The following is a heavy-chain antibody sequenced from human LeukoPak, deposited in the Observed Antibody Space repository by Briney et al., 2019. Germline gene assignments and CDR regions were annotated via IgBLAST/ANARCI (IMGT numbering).Heavy chain of an antibody. CDR1: GGSISSGSYY. CDR2: IYFSGST. V-gene: IGHV4-39*01. Sequence: KPSETLSLTCTVSGGSISSGSYYWGWIRQPPGEGLEWIGSIYFSGSTYYSPSLKSRVTISVDPSTTQFSRKLSSVTAADTAVYYSARHQWLGPFAYWGQGTLLTVSS. CDR3: ARHQWLGPFAY. D-gene: IGHD6-19*01. J-gene: IGHJ4*02.